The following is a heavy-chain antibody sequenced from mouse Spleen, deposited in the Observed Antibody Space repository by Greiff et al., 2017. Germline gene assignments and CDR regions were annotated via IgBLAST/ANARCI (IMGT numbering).Heavy chain of an antibody. V-gene: IGHV1-80*01. CDR2: IYPGDGDT. J-gene: IGHJ1*01. CDR1: GYAFSSYW. Sequence: VKLVESGAELVRPGSSVKISCKASGYAFSSYWMNWVKQRPGQGLEWIGQIYPGDGDTNYNGKFKGKATLTADKSSSTAYMQLSSLTSEDSAVYFCAREITTVVGDWYFDVWGAGTTVTVSS. CDR3: AREITTVVGDWYFDV. D-gene: IGHD1-1*01.